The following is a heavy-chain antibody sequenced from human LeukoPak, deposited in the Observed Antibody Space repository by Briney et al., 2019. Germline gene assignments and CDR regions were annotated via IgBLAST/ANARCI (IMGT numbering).Heavy chain of an antibody. CDR2: LSGDGGTT. Sequence: PGGSLRLSCAASGFTFSSYSMNWARQAPGKGLVWVARLSGDGGTTRHADSVKGRFTISRDNAKNTLYLQMNSLGVEDTALYYCARGIASSRSVAIDLWGQGTLVAVSS. CDR3: ARGIASSRSVAIDL. CDR1: GFTFSSYS. V-gene: IGHV3-74*01. J-gene: IGHJ4*02. D-gene: IGHD6-13*01.